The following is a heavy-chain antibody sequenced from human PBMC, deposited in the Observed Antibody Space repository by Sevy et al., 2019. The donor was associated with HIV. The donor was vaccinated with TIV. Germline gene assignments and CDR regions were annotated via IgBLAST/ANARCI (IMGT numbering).Heavy chain of an antibody. CDR3: ARAPPVLSGDESLNWFDP. J-gene: IGHJ5*02. CDR1: GGPISVYY. Sequence: SETLSLTCTASGGPISVYYWSWIRQPPGKGLEYIGYVYYTGSTNYNPSLENRFTISVDTSNNQFSLKLTSVTAADTAVYYCARAPPVLSGDESLNWFDPWGQGTLVTVSS. CDR2: VYYTGST. D-gene: IGHD5-12*01. V-gene: IGHV4-59*01.